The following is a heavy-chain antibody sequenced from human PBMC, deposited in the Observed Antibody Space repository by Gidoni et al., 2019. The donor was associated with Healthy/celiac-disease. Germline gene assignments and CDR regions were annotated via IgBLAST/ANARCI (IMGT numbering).Heavy chain of an antibody. J-gene: IGHJ6*03. V-gene: IGHV3-15*01. Sequence: EVQLVESGGGLVKPGGSLRLSCAASGFTFSNDWMSWVRQAPGKGLEWVGRIKSKTDGGTTDYAAPVKGRFTISRDDSKNTLYLQMNSLKTEDTAVYYCTTERRSGSYSYYYMDVWGKGTTVTVSS. CDR3: TTERRSGSYSYYYMDV. CDR1: GFTFSNDW. CDR2: IKSKTDGGTT. D-gene: IGHD1-26*01.